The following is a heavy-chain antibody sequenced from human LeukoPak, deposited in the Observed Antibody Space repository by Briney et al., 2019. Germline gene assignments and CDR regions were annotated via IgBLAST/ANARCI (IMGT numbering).Heavy chain of an antibody. CDR1: GFTFSSYA. V-gene: IGHV3-30-3*01. D-gene: IGHD6-13*01. CDR3: ARDWQQLVFDY. Sequence: PGGSLRLSCAASGFTFSSYAMHWVRQAPGKGLEWVAGISYDGSNKYYADSVKGRFTISRDNSKNTLYLQMNSLRAEDTAVYYCARDWQQLVFDYWGQGTLVTVSS. J-gene: IGHJ4*02. CDR2: ISYDGSNK.